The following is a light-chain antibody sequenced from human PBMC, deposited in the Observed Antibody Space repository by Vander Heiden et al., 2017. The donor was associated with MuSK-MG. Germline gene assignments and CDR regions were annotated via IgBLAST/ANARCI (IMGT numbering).Light chain of an antibody. V-gene: IGLV3-21*04. CDR1: HIGSKS. CDR2: YDS. CDR3: QVWDSSSDHVV. J-gene: IGLJ2*01. Sequence: SYVLTQPPSVSVAPGKTARITCGGNHIGSKSVHWYQQKPGQAPVLVIYYDSDRPSGIPERFFGSNSGNTATLTTSRVEAGEEADYYCQVWDSSSDHVVFGGGTKLTVL.